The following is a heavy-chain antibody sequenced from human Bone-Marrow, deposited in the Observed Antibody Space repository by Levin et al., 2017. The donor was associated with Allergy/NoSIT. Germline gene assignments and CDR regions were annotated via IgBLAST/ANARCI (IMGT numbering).Heavy chain of an antibody. V-gene: IGHV1-3*01. CDR3: ATDSSGWSPGGY. CDR2: IYPVNGDT. Sequence: KISCKASGYSFTDYAIHWVRQAPGQRFEWMGWIYPVNGDTKYSQKFQGRVTITTDTSAKTAYMEVSSLTSEDTALYYCATDSSGWSPGGYWGQGTLVTVSS. D-gene: IGHD6-19*01. J-gene: IGHJ4*02. CDR1: GYSFTDYA.